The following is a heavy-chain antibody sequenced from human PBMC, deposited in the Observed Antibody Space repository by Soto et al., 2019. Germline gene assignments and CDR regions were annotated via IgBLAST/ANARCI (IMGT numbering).Heavy chain of an antibody. D-gene: IGHD2-15*01. CDR2: IFYSGST. V-gene: IGHV4-39*01. Sequence: QLQLQESGPGLVKPSETLSLTCTVSSGSISSTIYSWDWIRQPPGKGLEWIGSIFYSGSTYYNPSLKSRVTISVDTSKNQCSLTLTSVTAADTAVYYCARQCRGVTCLGFVPWGQGALVTVSS. CDR1: SGSISSTIYS. J-gene: IGHJ5*02. CDR3: ARQCRGVTCLGFVP.